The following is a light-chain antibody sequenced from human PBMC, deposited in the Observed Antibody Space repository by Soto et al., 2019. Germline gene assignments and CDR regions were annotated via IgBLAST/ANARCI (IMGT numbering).Light chain of an antibody. CDR2: WAS. J-gene: IGKJ4*01. V-gene: IGKV4-1*01. Sequence: DIVMTQSPESLAVSLGERATINCKSSQSVLYSSNNKNYLAWYQQKPGQAPKVVIYWASSRESGVPDRFSGSGSGTDFTLTISSLQAEDVAVYYCQQYYGTPFTFGGGTKVELK. CDR1: QSVLYSSNNKNY. CDR3: QQYYGTPFT.